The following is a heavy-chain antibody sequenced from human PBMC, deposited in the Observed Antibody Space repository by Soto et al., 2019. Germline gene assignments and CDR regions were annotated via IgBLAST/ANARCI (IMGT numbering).Heavy chain of an antibody. J-gene: IGHJ4*02. V-gene: IGHV2-5*01. CDR3: AHRYSYGPFDY. D-gene: IGHD5-18*01. Sequence: QITLKESGPTLVKPTQTLTLTCTFSGFSLSTSGVGVGWIRQPPGKALEWLALIYWNDDKRYSPSLKSRLTNTKDTSKNQVVLTMTNMDPVDTATYYCAHRYSYGPFDYWGQGTLVNGSS. CDR1: GFSLSTSGVG. CDR2: IYWNDDK.